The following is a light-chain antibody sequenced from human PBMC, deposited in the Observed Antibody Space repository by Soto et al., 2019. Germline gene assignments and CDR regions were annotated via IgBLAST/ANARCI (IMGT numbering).Light chain of an antibody. CDR2: GPS. Sequence: EIVMTQSPATLSVSPGERATLSCRARQTINSRLVWYQQKPGQAPRLLIYGPSTRATGIPARFSGSGSGTEFTLTINGLDSEDSAIYYCQQYNDWPLTFGQGTRLEIK. V-gene: IGKV3-15*01. CDR3: QQYNDWPLT. J-gene: IGKJ5*01. CDR1: QTINSR.